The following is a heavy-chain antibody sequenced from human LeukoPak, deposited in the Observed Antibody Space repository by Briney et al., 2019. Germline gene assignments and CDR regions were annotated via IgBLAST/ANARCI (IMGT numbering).Heavy chain of an antibody. CDR1: GGSISSYY. CDR3: ARGAYYDYVWGSYPGPDRWFDP. J-gene: IGHJ5*02. Sequence: SETLSLTCTVSGGSISSYYWGWIRQPPGKGLEWIGYIYYSGSTNYNPSLKSRVTISVDTSKNQFSLKLSSVTAADTAVYYCARGAYYDYVWGSYPGPDRWFDPWGQGTLVTVSS. V-gene: IGHV4-59*01. D-gene: IGHD3-16*02. CDR2: IYYSGST.